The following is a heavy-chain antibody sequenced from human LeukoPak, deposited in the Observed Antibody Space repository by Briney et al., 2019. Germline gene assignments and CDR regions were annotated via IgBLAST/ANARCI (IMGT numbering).Heavy chain of an antibody. J-gene: IGHJ4*02. CDR1: GFTFSSYA. CDR3: AKIRLDSGSYYFDY. Sequence: GGSLRLSGAASGFTFSSYAMSWVRQAPGKGLEWVSAISGSGGSTYYADSVKGRFTISRDNSKNTLYLQMNSLRAEDTAVYYCAKIRLDSGSYYFDYWGQGTLVTVSS. D-gene: IGHD1-26*01. CDR2: ISGSGGST. V-gene: IGHV3-23*01.